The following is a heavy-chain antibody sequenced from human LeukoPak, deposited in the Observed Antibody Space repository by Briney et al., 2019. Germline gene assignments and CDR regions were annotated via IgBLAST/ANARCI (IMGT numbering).Heavy chain of an antibody. CDR3: ARGPQPPIAAAVNDAFDI. Sequence: GGSLRLSCAVSGFTFSSFSMNWVRQAPGKGLEWISYISSCSSTIYYADSVKGRFTISRDNAKNSLHLQMNSLRAEDAAVYYCARGPQPPIAAAVNDAFDIWGQGTMVTVSS. J-gene: IGHJ3*02. CDR1: GFTFSSFS. CDR2: ISSCSSTI. V-gene: IGHV3-48*04. D-gene: IGHD6-13*01.